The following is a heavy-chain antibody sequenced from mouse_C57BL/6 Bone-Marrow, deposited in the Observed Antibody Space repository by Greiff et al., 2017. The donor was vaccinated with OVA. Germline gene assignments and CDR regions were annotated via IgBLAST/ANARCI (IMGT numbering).Heavy chain of an antibody. CDR3: ARVLLREYAMDY. V-gene: IGHV1-26*01. Sequence: EVQLQQSGPELVKPGASVKISCKASGYTFTDYYMNWVKQSHGKSLEWIGDINPNNGGTSYNEKFKGKATLTVDKSSSTAYMELRSLTSEDSAVYYCARVLLREYAMDYWGQGTSVTVSS. CDR1: GYTFTDYY. J-gene: IGHJ4*01. D-gene: IGHD1-1*01. CDR2: INPNNGGT.